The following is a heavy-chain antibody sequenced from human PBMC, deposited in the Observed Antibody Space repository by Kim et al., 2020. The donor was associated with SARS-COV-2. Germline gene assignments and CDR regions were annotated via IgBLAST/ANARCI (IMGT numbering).Heavy chain of an antibody. V-gene: IGHV3-21*01. CDR3: ARDPVLLGY. J-gene: IGHJ4*02. CDR1: GFTFSSYS. Sequence: GGSLRLSCAASGFTFSSYSMNWVRQAPGKGLEWVSSISSSGSYIYYADSVKGRFTISRDNAKNSLYLQMNSLRAEDTAVYYCARDPVLLGYWGQGTLVTVSS. D-gene: IGHD3-10*01. CDR2: ISSSGSYI.